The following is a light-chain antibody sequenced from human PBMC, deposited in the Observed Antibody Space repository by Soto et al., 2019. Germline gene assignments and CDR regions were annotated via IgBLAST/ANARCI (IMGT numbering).Light chain of an antibody. CDR2: KAS. V-gene: IGKV1-5*03. Sequence: DIQMTQSPSTLSASVGDRVTITCRASQSISSWLAWYQQKPGKDPKLLIYKASSLESGVPYRFSGSGSGTEFTLTISSLQPYDFATYYCQQYNSYLTFGQGTKVEIK. CDR1: QSISSW. CDR3: QQYNSYLT. J-gene: IGKJ1*01.